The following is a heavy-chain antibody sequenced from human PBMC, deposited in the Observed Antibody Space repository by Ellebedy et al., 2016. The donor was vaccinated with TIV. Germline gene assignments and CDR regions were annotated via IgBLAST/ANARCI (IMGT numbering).Heavy chain of an antibody. V-gene: IGHV3-48*01. CDR1: GFTFSSYS. Sequence: GGSLRLXCAASGFTFSSYSMNWVRQAPGKGLEWVSYISSSSSTIYYADSVKGRFTISRDNAKNSLYLQMNSLRAEDTAVYYCAPASRPLQIDYWGQGTLVTVSS. CDR2: ISSSSSTI. D-gene: IGHD5-24*01. J-gene: IGHJ4*02. CDR3: APASRPLQIDY.